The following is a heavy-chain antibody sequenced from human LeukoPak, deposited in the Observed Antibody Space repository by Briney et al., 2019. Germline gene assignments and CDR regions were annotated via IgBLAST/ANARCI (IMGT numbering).Heavy chain of an antibody. J-gene: IGHJ4*02. CDR2: INPNSGGT. V-gene: IGHV1-2*02. D-gene: IGHD4-17*01. Sequence: ASVKVSCKASGYTFTGYYMHWVRQAPGQGLEWMGWINPNSGGTNYAQKFQGRVTMTTDTSTSTAYMELRSLRSDDTAVYYCARDRGVTTTWDYWGQGTLVTVSS. CDR3: ARDRGVTTTWDY. CDR1: GYTFTGYY.